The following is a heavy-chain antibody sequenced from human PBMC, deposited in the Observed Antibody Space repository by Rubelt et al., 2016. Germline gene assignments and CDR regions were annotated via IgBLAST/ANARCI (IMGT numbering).Heavy chain of an antibody. CDR2: VWYDGSHH. V-gene: IGHV3-33*06. J-gene: IGHJ5*02. CDR3: ANDYRRGGDYGSSTSCYHLWFDP. Sequence: LWGRGGGVVQPGRSLRLSCAPSGFTFSSHGMHWVRQAPGKGLEWVAVVWYDGSHHNYGDSVKGRFTISRDNSKKTLYLQMNSLRAEDTAVDYCANDYRRGGDYGSSTSCYHLWFDPWGQGTLVTVSS. CDR1: GFTFSSHG. D-gene: IGHD2-2*01.